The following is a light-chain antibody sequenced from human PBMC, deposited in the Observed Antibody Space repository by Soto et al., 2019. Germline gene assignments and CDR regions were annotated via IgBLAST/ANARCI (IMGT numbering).Light chain of an antibody. Sequence: QLVLTQSPSAAASLGASVKLTCTLSSGHSSYAIAWHQQQPEKGPRYLMKLNSDGSHSKGDGIPDRFSGSSSGAERYLTIASPQSDDEADYYCQTWGAGFWVFGGGTKLTVL. CDR1: SGHSSYA. V-gene: IGLV4-69*01. CDR3: QTWGAGFWV. CDR2: LNSDGSH. J-gene: IGLJ3*02.